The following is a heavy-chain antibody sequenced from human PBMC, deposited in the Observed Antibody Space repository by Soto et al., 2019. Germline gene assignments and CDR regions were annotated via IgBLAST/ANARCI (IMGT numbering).Heavy chain of an antibody. CDR3: ARGLSGYSGYDSCWFDP. Sequence: EVQLVESGGGLVQPGGSLRLSCAASGFTFSSYWMSWVRQAPGKGLEWVANIKQDGSEKYYVDSVKGRFTISRDNAKNSLYLQMNSLRAEDTAVYYCARGLSGYSGYDSCWFDPWGQGTLVTVSS. CDR1: GFTFSSYW. CDR2: IKQDGSEK. D-gene: IGHD5-12*01. V-gene: IGHV3-7*01. J-gene: IGHJ5*02.